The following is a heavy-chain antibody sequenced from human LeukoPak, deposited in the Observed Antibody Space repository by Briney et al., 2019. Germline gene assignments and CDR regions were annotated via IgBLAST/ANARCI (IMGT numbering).Heavy chain of an antibody. D-gene: IGHD6-19*01. V-gene: IGHV4-59*01. Sequence: SETLSLTCTAPGGSISGDYWSWIRQPPGKGLEWIGYISYSATTNYNPSLKSRVSFSIDTSKNQFSLKLTSVSAADTAVYFCATGHSSGWSDYWGQRTLVSVSS. CDR1: GGSISGDY. CDR2: ISYSATT. J-gene: IGHJ4*02. CDR3: ATGHSSGWSDY.